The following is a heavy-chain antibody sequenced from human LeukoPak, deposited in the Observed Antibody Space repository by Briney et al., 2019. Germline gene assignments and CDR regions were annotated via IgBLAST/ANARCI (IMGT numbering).Heavy chain of an antibody. V-gene: IGHV3-7*02. Sequence: GRTLRNSYEATGFTFSSYGMRWVRQAPGKGLEWVANIKQDGSEKYYVDSVKGRFTISRDNAKNSLYLQMNSLRAEDTAVYYCARVDDSSGYYFDYWGQGTLVTVSS. D-gene: IGHD3-22*01. J-gene: IGHJ4*02. CDR1: GFTFSSYG. CDR2: IKQDGSEK. CDR3: ARVDDSSGYYFDY.